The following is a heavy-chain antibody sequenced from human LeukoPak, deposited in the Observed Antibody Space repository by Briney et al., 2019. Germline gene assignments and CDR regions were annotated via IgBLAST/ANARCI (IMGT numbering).Heavy chain of an antibody. CDR2: IYPCDSDT. J-gene: IGHJ6*03. CDR3: ARLRAKYQLLSGHYYMDV. Sequence: GESLKISCKGSGYSFTSYWIGWVRQMPGKGLEWMGIIYPCDSDTRYSPSFQGQVTISADKSISTAYLQWSSLKASDTAMYYCARLRAKYQLLSGHYYMDVWGKGTTVTVSS. CDR1: GYSFTSYW. V-gene: IGHV5-51*01. D-gene: IGHD2-2*01.